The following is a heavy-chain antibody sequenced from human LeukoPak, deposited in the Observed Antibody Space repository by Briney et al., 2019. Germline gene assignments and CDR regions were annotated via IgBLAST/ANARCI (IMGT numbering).Heavy chain of an antibody. J-gene: IGHJ6*02. Sequence: SQTLSLTCAISGDSVSSNSAAWNWIRQSPSRGLEWLGRTYYRSKWHNDYAVSVKGRIAINPDTSKNQFSLQLNSVTPEDTAVYYCARDPIVVVPAADAGDYYYHNYGMDVWGQGTTVTVSS. CDR1: GDSVSSNSAA. CDR2: TYYRSKWHN. CDR3: ARDPIVVVPAADAGDYYYHNYGMDV. V-gene: IGHV6-1*01. D-gene: IGHD2-2*01.